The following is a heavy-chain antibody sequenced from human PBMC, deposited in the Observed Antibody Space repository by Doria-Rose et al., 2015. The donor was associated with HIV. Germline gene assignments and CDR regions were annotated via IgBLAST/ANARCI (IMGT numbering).Heavy chain of an antibody. Sequence: SWSWIRQPPGKGLEWIGYISHSGSSYYNPSLRSRVTISVDRSRSHFSLKLTSVTAADTAVYYCARVGGASFYYGMDVWGQGTTVTVSS. CDR2: ISHSGSS. CDR1: S. CDR3: ARVGGASFYYGMDV. D-gene: IGHD3-16*01. V-gene: IGHV4-30-2*01. J-gene: IGHJ6*02.